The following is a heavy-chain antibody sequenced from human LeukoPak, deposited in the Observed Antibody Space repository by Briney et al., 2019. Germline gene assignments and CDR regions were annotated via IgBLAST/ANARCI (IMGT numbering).Heavy chain of an antibody. Sequence: GASVKVSCKASGYTFSDYYMHWVRQAPGQGLEWMGWINPNGGGTSYAQKFQGRVTMTWDTSISTAYMELSRLRSDDTAVYYCARDQENNWFDPWGQGTLVTVSS. CDR3: ARDQENNWFDP. CDR2: INPNGGGT. CDR1: GYTFSDYY. V-gene: IGHV1-2*02. D-gene: IGHD5-24*01. J-gene: IGHJ5*02.